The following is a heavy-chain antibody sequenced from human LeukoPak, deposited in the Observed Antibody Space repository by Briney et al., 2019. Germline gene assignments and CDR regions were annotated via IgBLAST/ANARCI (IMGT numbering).Heavy chain of an antibody. CDR3: ARDRYCTNGVCYRGFDY. D-gene: IGHD2-8*01. CDR2: MNPNSGNT. V-gene: IGHV1-8*03. CDR1: GYTFPSYD. J-gene: IGHJ4*02. Sequence: ASVKVSCKASGYTFPSYDINWVGQASGQGLEWMGWMNPNSGNTGYAQQFQGRVTITRNTSISTAYMELSSLRSEDTAVYYCARDRYCTNGVCYRGFDYWGQGTLVTVSS.